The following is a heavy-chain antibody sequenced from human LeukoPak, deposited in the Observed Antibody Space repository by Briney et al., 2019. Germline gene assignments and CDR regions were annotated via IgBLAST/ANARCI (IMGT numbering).Heavy chain of an antibody. D-gene: IGHD3-9*01. Sequence: GGSLRLSCAASGFTFDAYWMSWVRQAPGKGLEWVANIKQDGNEKYYVESVKGRFTIYRDNAKNSLYLQMNSLRADDTAVYYCARDPLTQNDYWGQGTLVAVSS. J-gene: IGHJ4*02. CDR1: GFTFDAYW. CDR2: IKQDGNEK. CDR3: ARDPLTQNDY. V-gene: IGHV3-7*01.